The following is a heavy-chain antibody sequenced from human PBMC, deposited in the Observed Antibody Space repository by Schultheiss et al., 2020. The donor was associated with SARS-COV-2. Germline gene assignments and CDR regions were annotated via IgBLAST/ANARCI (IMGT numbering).Heavy chain of an antibody. CDR3: ARPSSYGFVGAFDI. J-gene: IGHJ3*02. V-gene: IGHV4-61*05. CDR2: IYYSGST. D-gene: IGHD5-18*01. Sequence: SETLSLTCAVSGGSISSSSYYWGWIRQPPGKGLEWIGYIYYSGSTNYNPSLKSRVTISVDTSKNQFSLKLSSVTAADTAVYYCARPSSYGFVGAFDIWGQGTMVTVSS. CDR1: GGSISSSSYY.